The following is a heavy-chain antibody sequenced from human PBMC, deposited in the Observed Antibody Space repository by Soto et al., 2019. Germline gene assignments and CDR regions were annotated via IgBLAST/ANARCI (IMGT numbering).Heavy chain of an antibody. CDR1: GGSFSGYY. V-gene: IGHV4-34*01. D-gene: IGHD3-22*01. CDR2: INHSGST. J-gene: IGHJ3*01. CDR3: ARGLYYYDSSGS. Sequence: PSETLSLTCAVYGGSFSGYYWSWIRQPPGKGLEWIGEINHSGSTNYNPSLKSRVTISVDTSKNQFSLKLSSVTAADTAVYYCARGLYYYDSSGSWGQGTMVTV.